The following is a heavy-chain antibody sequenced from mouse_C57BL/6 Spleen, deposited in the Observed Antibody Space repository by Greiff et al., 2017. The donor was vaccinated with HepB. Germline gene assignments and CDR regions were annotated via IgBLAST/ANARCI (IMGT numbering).Heavy chain of an antibody. CDR3: AREDVGGDY. CDR2: IYPGDGDT. CDR1: GYAFSSSW. Sequence: QVQLKESGPELVKPGASVKISCKASGYAFSSSWMNWVKQRPGKGLEWIGRIYPGDGDTNYNGKFKGKATLTADKSSSTAYMQLSSLTSEDSAVYFCAREDVGGDYWGQGTTLTVSS. V-gene: IGHV1-82*01. J-gene: IGHJ2*01.